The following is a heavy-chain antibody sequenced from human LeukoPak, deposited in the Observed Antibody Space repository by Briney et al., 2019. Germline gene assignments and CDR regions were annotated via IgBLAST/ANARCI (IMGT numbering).Heavy chain of an antibody. CDR1: GFTFSSYA. D-gene: IGHD6-19*01. CDR2: ITVSGDNT. CDR3: AKRHYSSGFYGFDV. Sequence: GGSLRLSCAASGFTFSSYAMSWVRQAPGKGLEWVSTITVSGDNTHYADSVKGRFTISRDNSKNTLYLQMNSLRAEDTAVYYCAKRHYSSGFYGFDVWGQGTTVTVSS. V-gene: IGHV3-23*01. J-gene: IGHJ6*02.